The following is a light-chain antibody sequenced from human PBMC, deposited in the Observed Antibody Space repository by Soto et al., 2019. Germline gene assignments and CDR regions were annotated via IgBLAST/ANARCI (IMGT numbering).Light chain of an antibody. CDR1: QSVSISY. J-gene: IGKJ5*01. CDR3: QHFGGTTFT. Sequence: EIVLTQSPGTLSLSPGERATLSCRASQSVSISYLALYQQTPGQTPSLLIYGASTRATGIPDRFSGSGSGTHFPLTISRLEPGDFAVYYCQHFGGTTFTFGQGTRLEIK. CDR2: GAS. V-gene: IGKV3-20*01.